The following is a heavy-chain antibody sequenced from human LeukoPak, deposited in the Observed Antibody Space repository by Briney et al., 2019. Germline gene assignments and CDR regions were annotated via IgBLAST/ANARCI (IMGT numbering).Heavy chain of an antibody. D-gene: IGHD4-17*01. CDR1: GGSFSGHY. V-gene: IGHV4-59*11. J-gene: IGHJ3*02. CDR3: ARGATVTTLVGDAFDI. Sequence: SETLSLTCAVYGGSFSGHYWSWIRQPPGKGLEWIGYIYYSVRTNYNPSLKSRVTISVDTSKNQFSLKLSSVTAADTAVYYCARGATVTTLVGDAFDIWGQGTMVTVSS. CDR2: IYYSVRT.